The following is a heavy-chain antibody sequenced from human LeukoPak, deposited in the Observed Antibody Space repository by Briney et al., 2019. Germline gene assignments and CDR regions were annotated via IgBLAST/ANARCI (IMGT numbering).Heavy chain of an antibody. CDR2: FDPEDGET. Sequence: ASVKVSCKVSGYTLTELSMHWVRQAPGKGLEWRGGFDPEDGETIYAQKFQGRVTMTEDTSTDTAYMELSSLRSEDTAVYYCATDRRWGVVVAATLFDYWGQGTLVTVSS. D-gene: IGHD2-15*01. V-gene: IGHV1-24*01. CDR1: GYTLTELS. J-gene: IGHJ4*02. CDR3: ATDRRWGVVVAATLFDY.